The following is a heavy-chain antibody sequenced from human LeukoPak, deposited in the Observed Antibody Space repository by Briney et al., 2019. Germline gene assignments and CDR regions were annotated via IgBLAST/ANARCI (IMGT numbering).Heavy chain of an antibody. CDR2: VYYTGST. V-gene: IGHV4-39*01. Sequence: PSETLSLTCTVSGGSINSDGFYWGWIRQPPGKGLEWIANVYYTGSTYYNPSLKSRVTISVDTSKNQFSLKLRSVTAADTAVYYCARGWSGYHLLRYFDLWGRGTLVTVSS. CDR1: GGSINSDGFY. CDR3: ARGWSGYHLLRYFDL. J-gene: IGHJ2*01. D-gene: IGHD3-3*01.